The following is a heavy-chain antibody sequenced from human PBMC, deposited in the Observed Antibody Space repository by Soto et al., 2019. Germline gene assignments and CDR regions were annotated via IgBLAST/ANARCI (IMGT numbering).Heavy chain of an antibody. V-gene: IGHV1-24*01. D-gene: IGHD1-26*01. CDR1: GYTLTDLA. J-gene: IGHJ3*02. CDR2: FDPEDGET. Sequence: QVQLVQSGAEVKKPGASVKVSCKVSGYTLTDLAMHWVRQAPGKGLEWMGGFDPEDGETIYAQKFQGRVTMTEDTSTDTAYMELSSLRSEDTAVYYCATLGAWQKYYAFDIWGRGTMVPVSS. CDR3: ATLGAWQKYYAFDI.